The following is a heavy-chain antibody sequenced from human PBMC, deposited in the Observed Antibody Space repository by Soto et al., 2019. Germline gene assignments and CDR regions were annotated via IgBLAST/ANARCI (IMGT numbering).Heavy chain of an antibody. V-gene: IGHV3-30*03. CDR3: ATDYGSSSPIDY. J-gene: IGHJ4*02. CDR2: ISYDGSNK. Sequence: QVQLVESGAGGASLGGSLSFSGAASGFTFSSYGSHWVRQPPGKGLGWVAVISYDGSNKYYADSVKGRFTISRDNSKNTLYLQMNSLRAEDTAVYYCATDYGSSSPIDYWGQGTLVTVSS. CDR1: GFTFSSYG. D-gene: IGHD6-6*01.